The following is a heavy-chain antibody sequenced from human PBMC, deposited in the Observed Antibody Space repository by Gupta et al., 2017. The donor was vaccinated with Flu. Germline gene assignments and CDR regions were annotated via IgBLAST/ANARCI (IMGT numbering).Heavy chain of an antibody. CDR2: ISGSGANI. D-gene: IGHD2-8*01. J-gene: IGHJ4*02. CDR3: AKVGVPQSLNYFDH. Sequence: YAVSWVRQAPGKGLEVVSGISGSGANIFYAYSVKGRFTISRDNSNNTLYLQMDSLRAEDTALYCCAKVGVPQSLNYFDHWGQGTLVTVSS. V-gene: IGHV3-23*01. CDR1: YA.